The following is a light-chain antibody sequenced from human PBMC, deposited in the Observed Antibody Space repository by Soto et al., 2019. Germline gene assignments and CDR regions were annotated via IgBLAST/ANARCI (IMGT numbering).Light chain of an antibody. CDR2: AAS. J-gene: IGKJ3*01. Sequence: DIQMTQSPSSLSASVGDRVTMTCRASQTISGFLNWYQQKPGRAPKLLISAASILQVGVPSRFSGSESGTDFTLSISGLLPEDFATYYCQQSFDTPFTFGPGTKLDIK. CDR1: QTISGF. V-gene: IGKV1-39*01. CDR3: QQSFDTPFT.